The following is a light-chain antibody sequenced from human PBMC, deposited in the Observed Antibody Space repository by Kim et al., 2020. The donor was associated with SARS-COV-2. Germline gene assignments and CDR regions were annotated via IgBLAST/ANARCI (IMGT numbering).Light chain of an antibody. J-gene: IGLJ2*01. CDR3: QSYDSSLSGSGV. CDR1: SSNIGAGYD. Sequence: VTISCTGSSSNIGAGYDVHWYQQLPGTAPKLLIYGNSNRPSGVPDRFSGSKSGTSASLAITGLRAEDEADYYCQSYDSSLSGSGVFGGGTQLTVL. CDR2: GNS. V-gene: IGLV1-40*01.